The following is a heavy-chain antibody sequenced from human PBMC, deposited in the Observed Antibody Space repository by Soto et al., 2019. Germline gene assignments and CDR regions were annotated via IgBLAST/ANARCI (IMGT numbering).Heavy chain of an antibody. CDR3: ARIADYYDSSGPTYYFDY. CDR2: IYYSGST. CDR1: GGSISSYY. D-gene: IGHD3-22*01. J-gene: IGHJ4*02. V-gene: IGHV4-59*08. Sequence: QVQLQESGPGLVKPSETLSLTCTVSGGSISSYYWSWIRQPPGKGLEWIGYIYYSGSTNYNPSLKSRVTISVDTSKNQFSLKLSSVTAADTAVYYCARIADYYDSSGPTYYFDYWGQGTLVTVSS.